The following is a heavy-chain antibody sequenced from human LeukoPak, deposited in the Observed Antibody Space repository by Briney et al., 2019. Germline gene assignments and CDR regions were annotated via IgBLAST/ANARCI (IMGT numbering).Heavy chain of an antibody. CDR3: ARTRITMIVVPFDP. D-gene: IGHD3-22*01. V-gene: IGHV1-2*02. Sequence: ASVKVSCKPSGYTFTGYYMHWVRQAPGQGLEWMGWINPNSGGTNYAQKFQGRVTMTRDTSISTAYMELSRLRSDDTAVYYCARTRITMIVVPFDPWGQGTLVTVSS. CDR1: GYTFTGYY. CDR2: INPNSGGT. J-gene: IGHJ5*02.